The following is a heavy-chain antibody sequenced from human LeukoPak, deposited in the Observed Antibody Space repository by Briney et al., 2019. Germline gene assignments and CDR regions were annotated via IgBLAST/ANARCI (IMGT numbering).Heavy chain of an antibody. V-gene: IGHV4-61*02. D-gene: IGHD3-22*01. Sequence: SETESLTCTVSGNSISSGDYYWRWIRQPAGKGLEWIGRIYTSGSTTYNPSLKSRVTISGDTSENQFSLRLSSVTAADTAVYYCARASYSYDISGWVPFDYWGQGTLVTVSS. CDR1: GNSISSGDYY. CDR3: ARASYSYDISGWVPFDY. J-gene: IGHJ4*02. CDR2: IYTSGST.